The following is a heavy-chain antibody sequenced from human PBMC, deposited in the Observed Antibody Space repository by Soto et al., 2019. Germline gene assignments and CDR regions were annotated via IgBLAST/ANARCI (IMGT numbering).Heavy chain of an antibody. V-gene: IGHV4-30-4*01. CDR3: ARVAGVAYCGGDCYHFDY. D-gene: IGHD2-21*02. Sequence: SETLSLTCTVSGDSFSSDDYYWSLIRQPPGKGLEWIGYISYRVDTYYSPSLTSRVTMSIDTSKHQFSLNVSSVTAADTAVYYCARVAGVAYCGGDCYHFDYWGQGTLVTVSS. CDR2: ISYRVDT. CDR1: GDSFSSDDYY. J-gene: IGHJ4*02.